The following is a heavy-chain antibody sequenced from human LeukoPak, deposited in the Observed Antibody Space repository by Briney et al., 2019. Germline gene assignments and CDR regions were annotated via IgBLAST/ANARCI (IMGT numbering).Heavy chain of an antibody. V-gene: IGHV4-59*01. CDR1: GASLSSYY. J-gene: IGHJ4*02. CDR2: LFYTGST. D-gene: IGHD6-19*01. CDR3: ARQGSSGWYYYLDY. Sequence: SQTRSLARTVAGASLSSYYWSWVRQPAGKGLEWDGSLFYTGSTNYNPSLKGRVTMSVDTSKNQFSLNLSSVTAADTAVYYCARQGSSGWYYYLDYWGQGTLVTVSS.